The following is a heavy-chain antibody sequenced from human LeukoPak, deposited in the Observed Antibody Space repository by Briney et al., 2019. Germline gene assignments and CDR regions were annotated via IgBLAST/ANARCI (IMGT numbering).Heavy chain of an antibody. J-gene: IGHJ6*03. V-gene: IGHV3-74*01. CDR1: GFTFSSYW. CDR3: ATDELRGYYYYMDV. Sequence: GGSLRLSCAASGFTFSSYWMHWVRQAPGKGLVWVSHINSDGSSTRYADSVKGRFTISRDNARNTLYLQMNSLRAEDTAVYYCATDELRGYYYYMDVWGKGTTVTVSS. CDR2: INSDGSST. D-gene: IGHD1-26*01.